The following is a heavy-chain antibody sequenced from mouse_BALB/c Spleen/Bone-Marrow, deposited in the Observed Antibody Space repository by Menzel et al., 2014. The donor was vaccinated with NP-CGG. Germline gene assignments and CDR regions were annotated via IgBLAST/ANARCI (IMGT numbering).Heavy chain of an antibody. CDR1: GFNIKDTY. Sequence: VQLQQSGAELVKLGASVKLSCTASGFNIKDTYMHWVKQRPEQGLEWIGRIDPANGNTKYDPKFQGKATITADTSSNTAYLQLSSLTSEDTAVYYCAKYGGLRYAMDYWGQGTSVTVSS. J-gene: IGHJ4*01. D-gene: IGHD2-4*01. CDR2: IDPANGNT. CDR3: AKYGGLRYAMDY. V-gene: IGHV14-3*02.